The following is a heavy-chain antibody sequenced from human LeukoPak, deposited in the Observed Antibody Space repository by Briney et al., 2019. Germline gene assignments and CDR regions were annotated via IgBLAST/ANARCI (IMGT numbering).Heavy chain of an antibody. J-gene: IGHJ6*02. D-gene: IGHD3-9*01. CDR3: ARGGYYDILTGSTDGMDV. CDR1: GGSISSYY. Sequence: PSETLSLTCTVSGGSISSYYWSWIRQPPGKGLEWIGYIYYSGSTNYNPSLKSRVTISVDTSKNQFSLKLSSVTAADTAVYYCARGGYYDILTGSTDGMDVWGQGTTVTVSS. V-gene: IGHV4-59*01. CDR2: IYYSGST.